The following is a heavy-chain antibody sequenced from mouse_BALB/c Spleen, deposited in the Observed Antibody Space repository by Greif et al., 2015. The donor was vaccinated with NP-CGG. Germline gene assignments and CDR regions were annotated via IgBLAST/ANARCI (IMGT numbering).Heavy chain of an antibody. CDR1: GFNIKDTY. CDR2: IDPANGNT. CDR3: ARETYYRYDEAMDY. Sequence: VQLKQSGAELVKPGASVKLSCTASGFNIKDTYVHWVKQRPEQGLEWVGRIDPANGNTKYDPKFQGKATITADTSSNTAYLQLSSLTSEDTAVYYCARETYYRYDEAMDYWGQGTSVTVSS. V-gene: IGHV14-3*02. J-gene: IGHJ4*01. D-gene: IGHD2-14*01.